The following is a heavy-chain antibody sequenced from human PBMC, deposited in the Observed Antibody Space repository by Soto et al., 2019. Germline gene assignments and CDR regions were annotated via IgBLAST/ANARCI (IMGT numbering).Heavy chain of an antibody. CDR3: AASLQYTRNWNYCY. CDR1: GFTFTSSA. V-gene: IGHV1-58*01. D-gene: IGHD1-7*01. Sequence: SVKVSCKASGFTFTSSAVQWVRQARGQRLEWIGWIVVGSGNTNYAQKFQERVTITRDMSTSTAYMELSSLRSEDTAVYYCAASLQYTRNWNYCYWGQGTLVTVSS. J-gene: IGHJ4*02. CDR2: IVVGSGNT.